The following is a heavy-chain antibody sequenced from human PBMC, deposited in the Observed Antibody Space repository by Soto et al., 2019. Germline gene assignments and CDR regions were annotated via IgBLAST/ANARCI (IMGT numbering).Heavy chain of an antibody. V-gene: IGHV4-39*01. CDR2: IYYSGST. Sequence: SETLSLTCTVSGGSISSSSYYWGWIRQPPGKGLEWIGSIYYSGSTYYNPSLKSRVTISVDTSKNQFSLKLSSVTAADTAVYYCARRTAADHYYYYYMDVWGKGTTVTVSS. J-gene: IGHJ6*03. CDR1: GGSISSSSYY. CDR3: ARRTAADHYYYYYMDV. D-gene: IGHD6-13*01.